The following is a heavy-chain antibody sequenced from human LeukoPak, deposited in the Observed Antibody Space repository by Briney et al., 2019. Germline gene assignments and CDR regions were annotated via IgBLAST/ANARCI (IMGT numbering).Heavy chain of an antibody. D-gene: IGHD4-17*01. V-gene: IGHV1-69*05. Sequence: SVKVSCKTSGGTFNNSAISWVRQAPGQGLEWLGGIMPLFGTAGYAQKFQGRVTITKDESTRTVYLELTSLTSDDTAVYYCARDVHGDYGSGWFDPWGEGTLVSVSS. CDR1: GGTFNNSA. J-gene: IGHJ5*02. CDR2: IMPLFGTA. CDR3: ARDVHGDYGSGWFDP.